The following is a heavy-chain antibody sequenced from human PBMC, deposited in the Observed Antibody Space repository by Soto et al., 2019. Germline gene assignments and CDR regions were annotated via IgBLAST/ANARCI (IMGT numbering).Heavy chain of an antibody. CDR3: ARELQGLYYFDY. V-gene: IGHV1-3*01. CDR1: EDTFSTYA. Sequence: SVKVSCNASEDTFSTYAIRWVRHAPGQRLEWMGWINASNGNRKYSQKFQGRVTITRDKSASTAYMELSSLRSEDTAVYYCARELQGLYYFDYWGLGTMVPVSS. D-gene: IGHD4-4*01. J-gene: IGHJ4*02. CDR2: INASNGNR.